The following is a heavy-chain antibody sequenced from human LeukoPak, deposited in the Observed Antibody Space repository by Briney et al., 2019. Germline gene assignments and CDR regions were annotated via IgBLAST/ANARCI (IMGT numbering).Heavy chain of an antibody. CDR3: AGTDYDILTGYGIDY. CDR1: GFIFSSFE. CDR2: ISTRGGTI. D-gene: IGHD3-9*01. J-gene: IGHJ4*02. V-gene: IGHV3-48*03. Sequence: GASLRLSCVVSGFIFSSFEMNWVRKAPGKGLEWVSYISTRGGTIYYADSVKGRFTISRDNAKNSLYLQMNSLRAEDTAVYYCAGTDYDILTGYGIDYWGQGTLVTVSS.